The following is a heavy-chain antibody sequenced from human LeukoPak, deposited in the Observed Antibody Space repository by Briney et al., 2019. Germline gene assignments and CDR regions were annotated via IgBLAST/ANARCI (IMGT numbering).Heavy chain of an antibody. CDR1: GGSISSSSYY. V-gene: IGHV4-39*07. D-gene: IGHD6-6*01. J-gene: IGHJ6*03. CDR3: ARDEGGYSSSYYMDV. CDR2: IYYSGST. Sequence: SETLSLTCTVSGGSISSSSYYWGWIRQPPGKGLEWIGSIYYSGSTYYNPSLKSRVTISVDTSKNQFSLKLSSVTAADTAVYYCARDEGGYSSSYYMDVWGKGTTVTVSS.